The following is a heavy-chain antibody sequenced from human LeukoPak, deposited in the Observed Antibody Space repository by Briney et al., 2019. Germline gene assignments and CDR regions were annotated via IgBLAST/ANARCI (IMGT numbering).Heavy chain of an antibody. D-gene: IGHD6-13*01. CDR2: INSGGST. CDR1: GFTFSTYA. V-gene: IGHV3-23*01. Sequence: GGSLRLSCAASGFTFSTYAMSWVRQAPGKGLEWVSAINSGGSTYYADSLKGRFTISRDNSENTLYLQMNSLRAEDTAVYYCAKVGGYSNSWFDSWGQGTLVTVSS. CDR3: AKVGGYSNSWFDS. J-gene: IGHJ5*01.